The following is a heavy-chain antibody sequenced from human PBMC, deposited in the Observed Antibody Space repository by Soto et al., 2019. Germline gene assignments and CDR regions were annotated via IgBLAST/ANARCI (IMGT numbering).Heavy chain of an antibody. Sequence: SETLSLTCAVYRGSFSGYYWSWIRQLPGKGLEWIGEINHSGSTNYNPSLKSRVTISVDTSKNQFSLKLSSVTAADTAVYYCARGGKTDAFDIWGQGTMVTVSS. CDR3: ARGGKTDAFDI. V-gene: IGHV4-34*01. D-gene: IGHD6-13*01. CDR2: INHSGST. CDR1: RGSFSGYY. J-gene: IGHJ3*02.